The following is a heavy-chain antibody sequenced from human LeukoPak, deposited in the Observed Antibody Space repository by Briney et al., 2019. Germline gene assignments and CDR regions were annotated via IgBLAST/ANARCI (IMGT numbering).Heavy chain of an antibody. V-gene: IGHV1-2*02. CDR3: ARGGPPVIAARSSYYYYTDV. CDR2: INPNSGGT. CDR1: GYIFTGYY. J-gene: IGHJ6*03. D-gene: IGHD6-6*01. Sequence: ASLKGSCKASGYIFTGYYIHWVRLAPGQGLECMGWINPNSGGTQYAQKFQGRVTMTRDTSISTAYMELSRLRSDDTAVYYCARGGPPVIAARSSYYYYTDVWGKGTTVTVSS.